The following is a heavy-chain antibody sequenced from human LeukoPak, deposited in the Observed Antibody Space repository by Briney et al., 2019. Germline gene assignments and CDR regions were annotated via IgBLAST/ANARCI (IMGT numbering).Heavy chain of an antibody. CDR2: INHSGST. CDR1: GGSFSGYY. J-gene: IGHJ4*02. Sequence: SETLSLTCAVYGGSFSGYYGSWIRQPPGKGLEWIGEINHSGSTNYNPSLKSRVTISVDTSKNQFSLKLSSVTAADTAVYYCARSGGYAFDYWGQGTLVTVSS. CDR3: ARSGGYAFDY. D-gene: IGHD5-12*01. V-gene: IGHV4-34*01.